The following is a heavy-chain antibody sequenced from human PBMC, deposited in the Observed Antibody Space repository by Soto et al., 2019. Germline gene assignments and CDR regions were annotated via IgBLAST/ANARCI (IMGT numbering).Heavy chain of an antibody. D-gene: IGHD3-16*01. CDR2: INRHGDST. CDR3: ARDHRWGYEYGDHRDS. V-gene: IGHV3-20*04. Sequence: EVHLVESGGGVVRPGGSLRLSCAASGFGFDEYGMSWVRQGPGKGLEWVSGINRHGDSTGYADSVKGRFTISRDNAKNSLYLQMNGQRAEDTAFYYCARDHRWGYEYGDHRDSWGQGTLVTVSS. CDR1: GFGFDEYG. J-gene: IGHJ4*02.